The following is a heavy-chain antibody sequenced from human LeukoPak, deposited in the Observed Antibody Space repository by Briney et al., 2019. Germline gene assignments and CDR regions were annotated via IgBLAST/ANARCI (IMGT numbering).Heavy chain of an antibody. D-gene: IGHD3-22*01. CDR1: GFTFSSYA. V-gene: IGHV3-30*04. J-gene: IGHJ6*03. Sequence: PGGSLRLSCAASGFTFSSYAMHWVRQAPGKGLEWVAVISYDGSNKYYADSVKGRFTISRDNSKNTLYLQMNSLRAEDTAVYYCASSGSTDYYYYMDVWGKGTTVTVSS. CDR3: ASSGSTDYYYYMDV. CDR2: ISYDGSNK.